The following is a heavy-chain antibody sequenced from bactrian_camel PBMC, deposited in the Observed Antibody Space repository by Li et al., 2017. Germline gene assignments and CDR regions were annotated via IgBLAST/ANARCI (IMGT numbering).Heavy chain of an antibody. V-gene: IGHV3S40*01. CDR2: INNGGGST. J-gene: IGHJ6*01. CDR3: ATAEFAY. Sequence: VQLVESGGGLVQPGGSLRLSCVASRSGLTFSIYDMSWVRQAPGKGLEWVSAINNGGGSTYYADTVKGRFTISRDNAKNTLYLQMNSLKTEDTAVYYCATAEFAYWGQGTQVTVS. CDR1: RSGLTFSIYD.